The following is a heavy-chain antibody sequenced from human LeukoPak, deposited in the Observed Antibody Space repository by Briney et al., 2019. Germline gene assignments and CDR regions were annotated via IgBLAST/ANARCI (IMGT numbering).Heavy chain of an antibody. V-gene: IGHV4-59*08. D-gene: IGHD4-17*01. CDR3: ARQGSVDGDYAPLGF. CDR2: IHYTGST. CDR1: SDSISSSY. J-gene: IGHJ4*02. Sequence: SETLSLTCAVSSDSISSSYWSWIRQPPGKGLEWIGYIHYTGSTNYNPSLKSRVTLSVDTSKNQLSLRLTSVTAADTAVYYCARQGSVDGDYAPLGFWGQGTLVTVSS.